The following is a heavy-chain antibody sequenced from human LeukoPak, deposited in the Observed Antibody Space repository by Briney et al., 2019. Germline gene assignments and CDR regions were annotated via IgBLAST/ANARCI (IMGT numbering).Heavy chain of an antibody. CDR1: GGSFSGYY. CDR3: ARDLKISQRLWFGESARENYYDYFYMDV. V-gene: IGHV4-34*01. Sequence: KSSETLSLTCAVYGGSFSGYYWSWIRQPPGKGLEWIGEINHSGSTNYNPSLKSRVTISADTSKNQFSLKLSSVSAADTAVYYCARDLKISQRLWFGESARENYYDYFYMDVWGKGTTVTISS. CDR2: INHSGST. J-gene: IGHJ6*03. D-gene: IGHD3-10*01.